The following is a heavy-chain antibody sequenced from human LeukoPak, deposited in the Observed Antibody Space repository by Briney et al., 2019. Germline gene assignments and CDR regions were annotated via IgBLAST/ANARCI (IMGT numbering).Heavy chain of an antibody. CDR2: IYYSGNT. Sequence: PSETLSLTCTVSGGSISSYYWSWIRQPPGKGLEWIGYIYYSGNTKYNPSLKSRVTISVDTSKNQFSLKLSSVTAADTAVYYCAREGVGYCSGGTCENWFDPWGQGTLVTVSS. D-gene: IGHD2-15*01. J-gene: IGHJ5*02. CDR1: GGSISSYY. V-gene: IGHV4-59*01. CDR3: AREGVGYCSGGTCENWFDP.